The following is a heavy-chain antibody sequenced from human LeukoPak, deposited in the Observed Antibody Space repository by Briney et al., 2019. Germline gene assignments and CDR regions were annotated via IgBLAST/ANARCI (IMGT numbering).Heavy chain of an antibody. CDR1: GFTFSSYE. CDR3: ASQRSGWYEGSSGSYYFDY. D-gene: IGHD6-19*01. Sequence: GGSLRLSCAASGFTFSSYEMNWVRQAPGKGLEWVANIKQDGSEKYYVDSVKGRFTISRDNAKNSLYLQMNSLRAEDTAVFYCASQRSGWYEGSSGSYYFDYWGQGTLVTVSS. CDR2: IKQDGSEK. J-gene: IGHJ4*02. V-gene: IGHV3-7*01.